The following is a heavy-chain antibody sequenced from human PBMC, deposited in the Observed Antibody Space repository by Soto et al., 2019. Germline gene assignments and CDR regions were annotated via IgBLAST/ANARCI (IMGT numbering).Heavy chain of an antibody. J-gene: IGHJ6*03. Sequence: ASVKVSFKASGYTFTSYGISWVRQAPGQGLEWMGWISAYNGNTNYAQKLQGRVTMTTDTSTSTAYMELRSLRSDDTAVYYCARDTYCSSTSCYAYYYYYYMDVWGKGTMVTVSS. V-gene: IGHV1-18*01. CDR1: GYTFTSYG. D-gene: IGHD2-2*01. CDR2: ISAYNGNT. CDR3: ARDTYCSSTSCYAYYYYYYMDV.